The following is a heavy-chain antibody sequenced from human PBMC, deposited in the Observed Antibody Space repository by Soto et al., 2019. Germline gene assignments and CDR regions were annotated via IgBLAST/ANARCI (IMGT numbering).Heavy chain of an antibody. V-gene: IGHV4-61*01. CDR2: IYYSGST. D-gene: IGHD5-18*01. Sequence: QVQLQESGPGLVKPSETLSLTCTVSGGSVSSGSYYWSWIRQPPGKGLEWIGYIYYSGSTNYNPSLQSRVTISVDTSKNQCSLKLSSVTAADTAVYYCASPLYSYGPMDVWGQGTTVTVSS. J-gene: IGHJ6*02. CDR3: ASPLYSYGPMDV. CDR1: GGSVSSGSYY.